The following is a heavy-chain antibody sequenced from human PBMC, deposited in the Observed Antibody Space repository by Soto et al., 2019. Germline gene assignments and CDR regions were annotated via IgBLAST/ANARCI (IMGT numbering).Heavy chain of an antibody. D-gene: IGHD3-22*01. J-gene: IGHJ6*02. V-gene: IGHV4-59*01. CDR2: IYYSGST. CDR1: GGSISSYY. Sequence: SETLSLTCTVSGGSISSYYWSWIRQPPGKGLEWIGYIYYSGSTNYNPSLKSRVTISVDTSKNQFSLKLSSVTAADTAVYYCARGDYYDSSGREYYYYGMDAWGQGTTVTVSS. CDR3: ARGDYYDSSGREYYYYGMDA.